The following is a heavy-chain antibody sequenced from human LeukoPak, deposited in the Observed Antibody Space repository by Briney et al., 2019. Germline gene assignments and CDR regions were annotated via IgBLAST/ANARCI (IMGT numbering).Heavy chain of an antibody. CDR2: IHYSGST. CDR3: VGTPHCSAGNCPEGWFDP. J-gene: IGHJ5*02. V-gene: IGHV4-59*01. Sequence: SETLSLTCTVSGGSISNYYWSWIRQPPGKGLEWIGYIHYSGSTNNNPSLKSRVTISVDTSKNQFSLKLTSVTAADTAVYYCVGTPHCSAGNCPEGWFDPWGQGGLVTVSS. D-gene: IGHD2-15*01. CDR1: GGSISNYY.